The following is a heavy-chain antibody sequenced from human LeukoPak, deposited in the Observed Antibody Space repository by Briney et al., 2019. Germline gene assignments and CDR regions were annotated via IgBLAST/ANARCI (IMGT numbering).Heavy chain of an antibody. CDR3: ARGEMATTDFDY. Sequence: SETLSLTCTVSGGSISSGGYYWSWIRQHPGKGLEWIGYIYYRGSTYYNPSLKIRVTISVDTSKNQFSLKLSSVTAADTAVYYCARGEMATTDFDYWGQGTLVTVSS. CDR1: GGSISSGGYY. CDR2: IYYRGST. J-gene: IGHJ4*02. V-gene: IGHV4-31*03. D-gene: IGHD5-24*01.